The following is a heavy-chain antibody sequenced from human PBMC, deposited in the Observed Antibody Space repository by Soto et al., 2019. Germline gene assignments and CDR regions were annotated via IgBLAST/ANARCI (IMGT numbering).Heavy chain of an antibody. D-gene: IGHD3-16*01. Sequence: QVQLVESGGGLVKPGGSLRLSCVVSGFTFSDYYMSWIRQAPGKGLEWVSYISSSGSTIYYAGSVQGRFTISRDNDKNSLHLQMNSLRAEDTAVYYCARVGARGYEYIWGSPRGLDYWGQGTLVTVSS. V-gene: IGHV3-11*01. J-gene: IGHJ4*02. CDR2: ISSSGSTI. CDR3: ARVGARGYEYIWGSPRGLDY. CDR1: GFTFSDYY.